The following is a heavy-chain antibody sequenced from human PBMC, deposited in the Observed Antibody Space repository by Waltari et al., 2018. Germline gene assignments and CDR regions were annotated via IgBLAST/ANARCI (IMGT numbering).Heavy chain of an antibody. Sequence: QLQLQESGPGLVKPSETLSLTCTVSGGSISSSSYYWGWIRQPPGQGLEWIGSIYYSGSTYYNPSLKSRVTISVDTSKNQFSLKLSSVTAADTAVYYCARDTGITIFGVDPYGMDVWGQGTTVTVSS. CDR1: GGSISSSSYY. CDR3: ARDTGITIFGVDPYGMDV. CDR2: IYYSGST. J-gene: IGHJ6*02. D-gene: IGHD3-3*01. V-gene: IGHV4-39*07.